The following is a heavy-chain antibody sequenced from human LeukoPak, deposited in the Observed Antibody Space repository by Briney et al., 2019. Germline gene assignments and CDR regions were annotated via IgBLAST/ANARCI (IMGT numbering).Heavy chain of an antibody. CDR3: ARGVRGVFDY. CDR2: IYYSGST. D-gene: IGHD3-10*02. V-gene: IGHV4-59*01. Sequence: SETLSLTCTVSGGSISSYYWSWIRQPPGKGLEWIGYIYYSGSTNYNPSLKSRVTVSVDTSKNQFSLKLSSVTAADTAVYYCARGVRGVFDYWGQGTLVTVSS. CDR1: GGSISSYY. J-gene: IGHJ4*02.